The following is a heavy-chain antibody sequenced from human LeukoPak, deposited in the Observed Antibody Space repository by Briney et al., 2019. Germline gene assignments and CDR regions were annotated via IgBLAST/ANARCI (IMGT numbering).Heavy chain of an antibody. V-gene: IGHV1-18*01. D-gene: IGHD5-12*01. CDR2: ISVYNGNT. J-gene: IGHJ6*03. Sequence: ASVKVSCKASGYTFTSYGISWVRQAPGQGLEWMGWISVYNGNTNYAQKLQGRVTMTTDTSTSTAYMELRSLRSDDTAVYYCARGPPTNYYYYYMDVWGKGTTVTVSS. CDR1: GYTFTSYG. CDR3: ARGPPTNYYYYYMDV.